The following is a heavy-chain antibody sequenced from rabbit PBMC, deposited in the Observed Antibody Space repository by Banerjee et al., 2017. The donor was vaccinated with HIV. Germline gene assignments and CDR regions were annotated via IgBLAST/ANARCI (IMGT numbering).Heavy chain of an antibody. CDR2: IDPVFGST. CDR3: ARSNDDYGDPDWLDL. V-gene: IGHV1S47*01. J-gene: IGHJ5*01. Sequence: QEQLVESGGGLVQPEGSLTLTCKASGFDFSSYGVSWVRQAPGKGLEWIGYIDPVFGSTYSASWVNGRFTISSHNAQNTLYLQLNSLTAADTATYFCARSNDDYGDPDWLDLWGPGTLVTVS. D-gene: IGHD2-1*01. CDR1: GFDFSSYG.